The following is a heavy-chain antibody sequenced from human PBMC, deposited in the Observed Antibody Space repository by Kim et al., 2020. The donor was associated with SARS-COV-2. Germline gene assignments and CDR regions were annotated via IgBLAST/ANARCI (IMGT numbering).Heavy chain of an antibody. D-gene: IGHD1-26*01. V-gene: IGHV1-2*02. Sequence: ASVKVSCKASGYTFTGYYMHWVRQAPGQGLEWMGWINPNSGGTNYAQKFQGRVTMTRDTSISTAYMELSRLRSDDTAVYYCARGVLVGASPWEYYYGMDVWGQGTTVTVSS. CDR2: INPNSGGT. J-gene: IGHJ6*02. CDR3: ARGVLVGASPWEYYYGMDV. CDR1: GYTFTGYY.